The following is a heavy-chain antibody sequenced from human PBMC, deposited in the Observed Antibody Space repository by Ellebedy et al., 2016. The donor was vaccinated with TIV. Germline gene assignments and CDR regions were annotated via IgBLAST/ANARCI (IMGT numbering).Heavy chain of an antibody. CDR3: ARDSGSYPNWFDP. CDR1: GYTFTGYY. D-gene: IGHD1-26*01. Sequence: ASVKVSCKASGYTFTGYYMHWVRQAPGQGLEWMGWINPNSGGTNYAQKFQGRVTMTRDTSISTAYMELSRLRSDDTAVYYCARDSGSYPNWFDPWGQGTLVTVSS. J-gene: IGHJ5*02. CDR2: INPNSGGT. V-gene: IGHV1-2*02.